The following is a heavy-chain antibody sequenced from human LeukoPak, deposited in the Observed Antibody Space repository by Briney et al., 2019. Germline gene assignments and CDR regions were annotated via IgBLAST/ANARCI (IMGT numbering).Heavy chain of an antibody. V-gene: IGHV3-30*04. Sequence: PGGSLRLSCAASGFTFSSYATHWVRQAPGKGLEWVAVISYDGSNKYYAGSVKGRFTISRDNSKNTLYLQMNSLRAEDTAVYYCARGDDYGDYWGQGTLVTVSS. CDR3: ARGDDYGDY. CDR2: ISYDGSNK. CDR1: GFTFSSYA. J-gene: IGHJ4*02.